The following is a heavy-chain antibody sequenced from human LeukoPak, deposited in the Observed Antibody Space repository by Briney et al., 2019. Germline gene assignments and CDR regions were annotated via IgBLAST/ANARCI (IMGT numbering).Heavy chain of an antibody. CDR3: ASEAYCGGDCYPIDY. CDR1: GGSISSSSYY. V-gene: IGHV4-39*01. Sequence: SETLSLTCTVSGGSISSSSYYWGWIRQPPGKGLEWIGSIYYSGSTYYNPSLKSRVTISVDTSKNQFSLKLSSVTAADTAVYYRASEAYCGGDCYPIDYWGQGTLVTVSS. CDR2: IYYSGST. J-gene: IGHJ4*02. D-gene: IGHD2-21*02.